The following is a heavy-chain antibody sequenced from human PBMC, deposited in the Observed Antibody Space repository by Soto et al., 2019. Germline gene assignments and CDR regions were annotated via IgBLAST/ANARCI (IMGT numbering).Heavy chain of an antibody. D-gene: IGHD3-3*02. J-gene: IGHJ5*02. CDR3: ARPLQLAVSGFDP. CDR2: IHYRADS. Sequence: SETLSLTCAVSGDSISSSSYYWAWIRHPPGKGLEWIGSIHYRADSYYSPSLKSRITISVDTSKNQISLRLSSVTAADTAVYYCARPLQLAVSGFDPWGQGTLVTVSS. V-gene: IGHV4-39*01. CDR1: GDSISSSSYY.